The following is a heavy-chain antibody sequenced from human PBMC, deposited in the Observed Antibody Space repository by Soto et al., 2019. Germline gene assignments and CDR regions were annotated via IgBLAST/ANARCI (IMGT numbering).Heavy chain of an antibody. CDR3: ARVRVVGGSYYPYFDY. CDR2: INAGNGNT. Sequence: ASVKVSCKASGYTFTSYAMHWVRQAPEQRLEWMGWINAGNGNTKYSQKFQGRVTITRDTSASTAYMELSSLRSEDTAVYYCARVRVVGGSYYPYFDYWGQGTLVTVSS. CDR1: GYTFTSYA. V-gene: IGHV1-3*01. J-gene: IGHJ4*02. D-gene: IGHD1-26*01.